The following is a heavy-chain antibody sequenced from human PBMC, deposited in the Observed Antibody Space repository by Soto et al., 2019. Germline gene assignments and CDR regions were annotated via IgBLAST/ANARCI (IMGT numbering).Heavy chain of an antibody. Sequence: SQTLSLTFVISGDSVSSNSSGWNCISQSPSRGLEWLGRTFYRSKWYNDYAVSLKGRISINADTSKNQFSLQLNSVTPEDTAVYYCARVSYDFWSGYFGGPGYGMDVWGQGTTVTVSS. D-gene: IGHD3-3*01. CDR3: ARVSYDFWSGYFGGPGYGMDV. V-gene: IGHV6-1*01. J-gene: IGHJ6*02. CDR2: TFYRSKWYN. CDR1: GDSVSSNSSG.